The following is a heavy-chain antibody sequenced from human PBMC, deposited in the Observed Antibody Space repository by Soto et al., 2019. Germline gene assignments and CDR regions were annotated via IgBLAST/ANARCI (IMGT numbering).Heavy chain of an antibody. CDR2: IKQDGSEK. Sequence: EVQLVESGGGLVQPGGSLRLSCAAYGFTFSSYWMSWVRQAPGKGLEWVANIKQDGSEKNYVDSVKGRFTISRDNAKNSLYLQMNSLRAEDTAVYYCARGQQMVYWGQGTLVTVSS. D-gene: IGHD6-13*01. CDR3: ARGQQMVY. J-gene: IGHJ4*02. V-gene: IGHV3-7*05. CDR1: GFTFSSYW.